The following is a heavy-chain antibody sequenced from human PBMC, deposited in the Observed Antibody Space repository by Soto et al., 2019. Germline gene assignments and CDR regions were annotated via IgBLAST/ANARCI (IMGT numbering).Heavy chain of an antibody. CDR2: IKQDGSEK. Sequence: GGSLRLSCAASGFTFSSYWMSWVRQAPGKGLEWVVNIKQDGSEKYYVDSVKGRFTISRDNAKNSLYLQMNSLRAEDTAVYYCAWATGSSSYYGMDVWGQGTTVTVSS. CDR3: AWATGSSSYYGMDV. D-gene: IGHD6-6*01. CDR1: GFTFSSYW. V-gene: IGHV3-7*04. J-gene: IGHJ6*02.